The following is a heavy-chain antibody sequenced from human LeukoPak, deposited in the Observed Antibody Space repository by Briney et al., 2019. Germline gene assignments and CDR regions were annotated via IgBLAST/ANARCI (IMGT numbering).Heavy chain of an antibody. Sequence: GGSLRLSCAASGFTFSSYAMHWVRQAPGKGLEWVAVISYDGSNKYYADSVKGRFTISRDNSKNTLYLQINSLRAEDTAVYYCARDSQYYYGSGGDLDYWGQGTLVTVSS. CDR2: ISYDGSNK. CDR1: GFTFSSYA. D-gene: IGHD3-10*01. J-gene: IGHJ4*02. CDR3: ARDSQYYYGSGGDLDY. V-gene: IGHV3-30*04.